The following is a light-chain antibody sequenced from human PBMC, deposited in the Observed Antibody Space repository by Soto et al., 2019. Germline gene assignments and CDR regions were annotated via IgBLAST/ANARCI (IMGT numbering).Light chain of an antibody. V-gene: IGLV2-23*02. Sequence: QSALTQPASVSGSPGQSITISCTGTSSDVGSYNLVSWYQQHPGKAPKLMIYEVSKRPSGVSNRFPGSKSGNTASLTISGLQAWDEADYYCCSYAGSSTLVFGGGTKLTVL. CDR3: CSYAGSSTLV. J-gene: IGLJ3*02. CDR1: SSDVGSYNL. CDR2: EVS.